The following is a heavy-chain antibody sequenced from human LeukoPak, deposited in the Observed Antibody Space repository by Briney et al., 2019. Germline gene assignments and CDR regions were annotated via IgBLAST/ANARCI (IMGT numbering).Heavy chain of an antibody. J-gene: IGHJ4*02. Sequence: TTSETLSLTCTVSGGSMSSFYCSWLRQPPGKGLEWIGYIYYNGSTNYNPSLKSRVTISVDTSKNQFSLKLSSVTAADTAVYYCARGGGATDSWGQGTLVTVSP. D-gene: IGHD1-26*01. V-gene: IGHV4-59*01. CDR1: GGSMSSFY. CDR2: IYYNGST. CDR3: ARGGGATDS.